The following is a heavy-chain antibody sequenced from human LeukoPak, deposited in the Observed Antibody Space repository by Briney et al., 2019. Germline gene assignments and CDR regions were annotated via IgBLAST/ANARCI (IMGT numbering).Heavy chain of an antibody. Sequence: GGSLRLSCAASGFTLSSYAMSWARQAPGKGLEWVSAISGSGGSTYYADSVKGRFTISRDNSKNTLYLQMNSLRAEDTAVYYCAKDRTVGASYWYFDLWGRGTLVTVSS. J-gene: IGHJ2*01. V-gene: IGHV3-23*01. CDR2: ISGSGGST. D-gene: IGHD1-26*01. CDR1: GFTLSSYA. CDR3: AKDRTVGASYWYFDL.